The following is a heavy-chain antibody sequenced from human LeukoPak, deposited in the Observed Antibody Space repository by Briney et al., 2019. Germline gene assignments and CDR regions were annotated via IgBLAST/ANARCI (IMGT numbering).Heavy chain of an antibody. CDR3: ARESCSGGSCYSRSFDP. CDR2: ISSSGSTI. CDR1: GFTFSSYE. J-gene: IGHJ5*02. D-gene: IGHD2-15*01. V-gene: IGHV3-48*03. Sequence: GGALRLSCAASGFTFSSYEMNWVREAPGKGVEGVSYISSSGSTIYYADSVKGGFTISRENAKNSLYLQMNRLRDEDTAVYYCARESCSGGSCYSRSFDPWGQGTLVTVSS.